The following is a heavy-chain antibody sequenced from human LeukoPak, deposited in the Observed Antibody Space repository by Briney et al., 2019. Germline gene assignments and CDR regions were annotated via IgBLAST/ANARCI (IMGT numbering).Heavy chain of an antibody. CDR3: ARHRVSVVPAAIRKYYFDY. J-gene: IGHJ4*02. CDR1: GGSISSYY. CDR2: IFYSGST. Sequence: SETLSLTCTVSGGSISSYYWSWIRQPPGKGLEWIGYIFYSGSTNYNSSLKSRVTISVDTSKNQFSLKLSSVTAADTAVYYCARHRVSVVPAAIRKYYFDYWGQGTLVTVSS. V-gene: IGHV4-59*08. D-gene: IGHD2-2*01.